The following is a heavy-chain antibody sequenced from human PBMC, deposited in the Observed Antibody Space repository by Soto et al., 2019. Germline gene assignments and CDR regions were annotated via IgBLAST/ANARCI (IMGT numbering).Heavy chain of an antibody. CDR3: ARAISYYDYVWGITPGAFDI. J-gene: IGHJ3*02. CDR1: GFTFSSYD. D-gene: IGHD3-16*01. Sequence: PGGSLRLSCAASGFTFSSYDMHWVRQATGKGLEWVSAIGTAGDTYYPGSVKGRFTISRENAKNSLYLQMNSLRAGDTAVYYCARAISYYDYVWGITPGAFDIWGQGTMVT. V-gene: IGHV3-13*01. CDR2: IGTAGDT.